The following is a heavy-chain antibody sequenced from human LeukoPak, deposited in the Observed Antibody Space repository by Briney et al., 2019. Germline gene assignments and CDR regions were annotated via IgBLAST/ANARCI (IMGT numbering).Heavy chain of an antibody. D-gene: IGHD6-6*01. Sequence: GGSLRLSCAASGFTFSSYSMNWVRQAPGKWLEWVSSISSSSSYIYYADSVKGRFTISRDNAKNSLYLQMNSLRAEDTAVYYCASTFLLVDRYFDLWGRGTLVTVSS. V-gene: IGHV3-21*01. CDR1: GFTFSSYS. CDR2: ISSSSSYI. CDR3: ASTFLLVDRYFDL. J-gene: IGHJ2*01.